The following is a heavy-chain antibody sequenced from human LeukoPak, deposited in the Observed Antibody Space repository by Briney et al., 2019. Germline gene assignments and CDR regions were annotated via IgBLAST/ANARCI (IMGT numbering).Heavy chain of an antibody. CDR2: ISGSGGST. J-gene: IGHJ4*02. D-gene: IGHD4-17*01. CDR1: GFTFSSYA. V-gene: IGHV3-23*01. CDR3: AKDTDYGDYGGVLDY. Sequence: GGSLRLSCAASGFTFSSYAMSWARQAPGKGLEWVSAISGSGGSTYYADSVKGRFTISRDNSKNTLYLQMNSLRAEDTAVYYCAKDTDYGDYGGVLDYWGQGTLVTVSS.